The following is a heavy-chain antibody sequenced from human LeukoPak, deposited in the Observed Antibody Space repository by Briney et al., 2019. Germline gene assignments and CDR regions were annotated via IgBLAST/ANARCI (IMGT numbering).Heavy chain of an antibody. CDR2: IFYSGST. CDR3: ARLPYYYDSSGYYYFSFDY. Sequence: SETLSLTCTVAAGSISNYHWSWIRQPPGKGLEWIGCIFYSGSTYYNPSLKSRVTISVDTSKNQFSLRLSSVTAADTAVYYCARLPYYYDSSGYYYFSFDYWGQGTLVTVSS. CDR1: AGSISNYH. J-gene: IGHJ4*02. D-gene: IGHD3-22*01. V-gene: IGHV4-59*12.